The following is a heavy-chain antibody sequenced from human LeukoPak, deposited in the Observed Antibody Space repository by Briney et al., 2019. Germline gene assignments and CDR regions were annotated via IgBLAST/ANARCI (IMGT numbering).Heavy chain of an antibody. V-gene: IGHV1-2*02. D-gene: IGHD2-2*01. CDR2: INPNSGGT. CDR3: ARDGGGEYQLPFQH. J-gene: IGHJ1*01. Sequence: ASVKVSCKASGYTFTGYYMHWVRQAPGQGLEWMGWINPNSGGTNYAQKFQGRVTMTRDTSISTAYMELRSLRSDDTAVYYCARDGGGEYQLPFQHWSQGTLVTVSS. CDR1: GYTFTGYY.